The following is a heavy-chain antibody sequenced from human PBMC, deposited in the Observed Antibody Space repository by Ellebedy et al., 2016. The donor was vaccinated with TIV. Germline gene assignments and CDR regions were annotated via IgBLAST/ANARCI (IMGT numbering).Heavy chain of an antibody. J-gene: IGHJ6*02. CDR3: ARKSPDSNYYAMDV. Sequence: AASVKVSCKASGGTFRSDSISWVRQAPGQGPEWMGAIIPILATANYAQKFQGRVTLTADAATSIVYMELSSLRSEDTAVYYCARKSPDSNYYAMDVWGQGTTVTVSS. CDR2: IIPILATA. CDR1: GGTFRSDS. D-gene: IGHD2-15*01. V-gene: IGHV1-69*13.